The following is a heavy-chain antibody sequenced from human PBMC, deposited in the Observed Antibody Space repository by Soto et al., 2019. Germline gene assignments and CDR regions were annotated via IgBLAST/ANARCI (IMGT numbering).Heavy chain of an antibody. CDR2: IDPSDSYT. V-gene: IGHV5-10-1*01. Sequence: GESLKISCKGSGYSFTSYWISWVRQMPGKGLEWMGRIDPSDSYTNYSPSFQGHVTISADKSISTAYLQWSSLKASDTAMYYCARHGDPDTAMVTGYYYYYGMDVRGQGTTVTVSS. CDR3: ARHGDPDTAMVTGYYYYYGMDV. D-gene: IGHD5-18*01. CDR1: GYSFTSYW. J-gene: IGHJ6*02.